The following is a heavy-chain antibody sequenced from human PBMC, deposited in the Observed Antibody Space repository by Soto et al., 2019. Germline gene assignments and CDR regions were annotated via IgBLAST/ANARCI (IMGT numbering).Heavy chain of an antibody. CDR2: IYYSGST. V-gene: IGHV4-59*01. CDR1: GGSISSYY. J-gene: IGHJ6*02. CDR3: ARGGRGWTGYYSGMDV. D-gene: IGHD3-16*01. Sequence: SETLSLTCTVSGGSISSYYWSWIRQPPGKGLEWIGYIYYSGSTNYNPSLKSRVTISVDTSKNQFSLKLSSVTAADTAVYYCARGGRGWTGYYSGMDVWGQVTTGTGS.